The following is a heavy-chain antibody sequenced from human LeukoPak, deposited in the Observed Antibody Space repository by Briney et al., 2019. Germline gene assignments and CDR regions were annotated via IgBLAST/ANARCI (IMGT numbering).Heavy chain of an antibody. CDR3: ARSISWGIVVVPAAQGGFDP. J-gene: IGHJ5*02. CDR2: IYYSGST. V-gene: IGHV4-39*01. D-gene: IGHD2-2*01. Sequence: SETLSLTCTVSGGSISSSSYYWGWIRQPPGKGLEWIGSIYYSGSTYYNPSLRSRVTISVDTSKNQFSLKLSSVTAADTAVYYCARSISWGIVVVPAAQGGFDPWGQGTLVTVSS. CDR1: GGSISSSSYY.